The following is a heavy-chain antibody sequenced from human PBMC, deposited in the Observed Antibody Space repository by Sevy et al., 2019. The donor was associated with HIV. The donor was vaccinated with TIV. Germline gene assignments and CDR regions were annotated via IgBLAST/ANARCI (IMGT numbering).Heavy chain of an antibody. Sequence: ASVKVSCKASGYTFTGYYMHWVRQAPGQGLEWMGWINPNSGGTNYAQKFQGRVTMTRDTSISTAYMELSRLRSDDTAGYYFAGAFFDPGFGGVINPAFDYWGQGTLVTVSS. D-gene: IGHD3-3*01. CDR1: GYTFTGYY. J-gene: IGHJ4*02. CDR2: INPNSGGT. V-gene: IGHV1-2*02. CDR3: AGAFFDPGFGGVINPAFDY.